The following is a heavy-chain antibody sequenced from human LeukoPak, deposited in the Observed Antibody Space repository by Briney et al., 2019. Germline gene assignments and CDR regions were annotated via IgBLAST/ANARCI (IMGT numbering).Heavy chain of an antibody. CDR1: GGSFSYDY. Sequence: PSETLSLTCAVYGGSFSYDYWSWIRQPPGKGLEWIGEVNHSGSTNYNPSLKSRVTISVDTSKNQFSLRLSSVTAADTAVRFCAKGAWATRLDSWGQGTLVTVSP. CDR2: VNHSGST. D-gene: IGHD5-12*01. CDR3: AKGAWATRLDS. J-gene: IGHJ4*02. V-gene: IGHV4-34*01.